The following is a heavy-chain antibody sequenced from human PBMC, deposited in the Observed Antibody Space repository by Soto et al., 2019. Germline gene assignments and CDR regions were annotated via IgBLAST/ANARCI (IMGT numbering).Heavy chain of an antibody. CDR1: GFTFTTAW. J-gene: IGHJ3*02. CDR3: KSGILIVPVPGDI. V-gene: IGHV3-15*01. D-gene: IGHD2-8*01. CDR2: IRSKIDGGTT. Sequence: PGGSLRLSCAASGFTFTTAWMYWVRQAPGKGLEWVGRIRSKIDGGTTEYAAPVKGRFTISRDDSKNTLYLQMTSLKTEDTAVYYCKSGILIVPVPGDIWGQGTTVTVTS.